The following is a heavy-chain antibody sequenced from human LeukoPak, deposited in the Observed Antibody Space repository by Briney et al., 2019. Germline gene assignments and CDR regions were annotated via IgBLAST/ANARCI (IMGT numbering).Heavy chain of an antibody. Sequence: PGGSLRLSCAASGSTFSSYAMSWVRQAPGKGLEWVSAISGSGGSTYYADSVKGRFTISRDNSKDTLYLQMNSLEAEDTAVYYCAKVRIQLWSYFDYWGQGTLVTVSS. CDR1: GSTFSSYA. CDR2: ISGSGGST. J-gene: IGHJ4*02. CDR3: AKVRIQLWSYFDY. V-gene: IGHV3-23*01. D-gene: IGHD5-18*01.